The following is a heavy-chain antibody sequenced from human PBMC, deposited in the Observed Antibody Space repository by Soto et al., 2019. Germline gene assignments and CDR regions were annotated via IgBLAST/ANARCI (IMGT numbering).Heavy chain of an antibody. J-gene: IGHJ3*01. CDR1: GFTFSYYW. CDR2: IHSDGSST. V-gene: IGHV3-74*01. D-gene: IGHD3-16*01. Sequence: EVQLVESGGGLVRPGGSLRLSCAASGFTFSYYWMHWVRQAPGKGLVLVSRIHSDGSSTTYADFVKGRFIISRDNARNTVDLPRNSVRVEDTAVYYCARGDRGAFDLWGQGTVVTVSS. CDR3: ARGDRGAFDL.